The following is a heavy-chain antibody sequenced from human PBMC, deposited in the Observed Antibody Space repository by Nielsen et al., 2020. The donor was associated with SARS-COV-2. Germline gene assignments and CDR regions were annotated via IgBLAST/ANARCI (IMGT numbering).Heavy chain of an antibody. D-gene: IGHD3-3*01. CDR3: ASGGFQH. V-gene: IGHV3-7*03. CDR1: GFTFSSYW. CDR2: IKQDGSEK. Sequence: GVLKISCAASGFTFSSYWMSWVRQAPGKGLEWVANIKQDGSEKYYVDSVKGRFTISRDNAKNSLYLQMNRLRAEDTAVYYCASGGFQHWGQGTLVTVSS. J-gene: IGHJ1*01.